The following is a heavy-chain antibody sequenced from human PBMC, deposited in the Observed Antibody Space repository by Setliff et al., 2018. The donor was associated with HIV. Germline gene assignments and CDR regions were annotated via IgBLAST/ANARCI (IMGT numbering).Heavy chain of an antibody. J-gene: IGHJ3*02. CDR2: INPNTGGT. V-gene: IGHV1-2*06. CDR3: ASQFGAYDSSGYEHDAFNI. Sequence: ASVKVSCKASGYPFSDYYIHWVRQAPGQGFEWMGRINPNTGGTKFAQKFQGSVTMTRDTSISTAYMGLRRLRSDDTAVYYCASQFGAYDSSGYEHDAFNIWGQGTMVTV. D-gene: IGHD3-22*01. CDR1: GYPFSDYY.